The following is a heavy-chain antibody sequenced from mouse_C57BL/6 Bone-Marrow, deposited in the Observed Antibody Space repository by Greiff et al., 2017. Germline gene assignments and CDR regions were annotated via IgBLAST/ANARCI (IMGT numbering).Heavy chain of an antibody. J-gene: IGHJ4*01. D-gene: IGHD2-1*01. CDR2: ISYSGST. V-gene: IGHV3-8*01. CDR1: GYSIPSDY. CDR3: ARKEGGNYIYAMDY. Sequence: ESGPGLAKPSQTLSLTCSVTGYSIPSDYWTWIRKFPGNKLEYMGYISYSGSTYYNPSLKSRISITRDTSKNQYYLQLNAVTTEDTATYYCARKEGGNYIYAMDYWGQGTSVTVSS.